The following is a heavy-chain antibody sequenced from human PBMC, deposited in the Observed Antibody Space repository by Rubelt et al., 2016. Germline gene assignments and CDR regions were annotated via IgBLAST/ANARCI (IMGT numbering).Heavy chain of an antibody. CDR2: INSDGSST. J-gene: IGHJ6*02. V-gene: IGHV3-74*01. CDR1: GFTFSSYS. D-gene: IGHD3-3*01. CDR3: ARDPITIFGVVIRYYYGMDV. Sequence: EVQLLESGGGLVQPGGSLRLSCTASGFTFSSYSMNWVRQAPGKGLEWVSRINSDGSSTSYADSVKGRFTISRDNAKNTLYLQMNSLRAEDTAVYYCARDPITIFGVVIRYYYGMDVWGQGTTVTVSS.